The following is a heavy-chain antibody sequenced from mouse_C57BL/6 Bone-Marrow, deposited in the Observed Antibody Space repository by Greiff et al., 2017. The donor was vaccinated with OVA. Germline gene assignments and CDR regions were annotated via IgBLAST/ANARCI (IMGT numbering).Heavy chain of an antibody. CDR1: GYAFTNYL. V-gene: IGHV1-54*01. Sequence: QVQLQQSGAELVRPGTSVKVSCKASGYAFTNYLIEWVKQRPGQGLEWIGVINPGSGGSNYNEKFKGKATLTADKSYNTAYMQLSSLTSENSAVYFSARGVITTYYCDYWGQGTTLTVSS. D-gene: IGHD2-4*01. CDR2: INPGSGGS. J-gene: IGHJ2*01. CDR3: ARGVITTYYCDY.